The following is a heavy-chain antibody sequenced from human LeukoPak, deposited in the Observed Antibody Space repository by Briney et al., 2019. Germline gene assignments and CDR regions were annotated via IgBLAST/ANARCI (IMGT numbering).Heavy chain of an antibody. Sequence: GGSLRLSCAASVFTFTSYGMHGVPQAPGKGLEWVSVIWYDGSNKYYADSVKGRFTISRDNSKNTLYLQMNGLRAEDTVVYYCARASSSGWYWVDYWGQGTLVTVSS. CDR1: VFTFTSYG. V-gene: IGHV3-33*08. CDR3: ARASSSGWYWVDY. J-gene: IGHJ4*02. D-gene: IGHD6-19*01. CDR2: IWYDGSNK.